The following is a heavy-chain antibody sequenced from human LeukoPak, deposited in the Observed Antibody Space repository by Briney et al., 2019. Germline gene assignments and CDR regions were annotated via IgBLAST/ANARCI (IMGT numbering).Heavy chain of an antibody. CDR3: AIQYYDFWSGYYTDAFDI. J-gene: IGHJ3*02. V-gene: IGHV1-2*02. Sequence: ASVKVSCKASGYTFTGYYMHWVRQAPGQGLEWMGWINPNSGGTNYAQKFQGRVTMTRNTSISTAYMELSSLRSEDTAVYYCAIQYYDFWSGYYTDAFDIWGQGTMVAVSS. CDR1: GYTFTGYY. CDR2: INPNSGGT. D-gene: IGHD3-3*01.